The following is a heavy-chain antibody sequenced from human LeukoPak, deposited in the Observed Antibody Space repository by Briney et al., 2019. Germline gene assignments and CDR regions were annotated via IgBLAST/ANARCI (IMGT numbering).Heavy chain of an antibody. Sequence: RGSLRHSRAASGFTFYRCWLHWVRQAPGKGLLWVSRINRDGSDSSYADSVKGRFTISRDNAKNTLYLQMNSLRAEDTAVYYCATVVGGNYPPVDGRLIWRRETMVTVSS. V-gene: IGHV3-74*01. J-gene: IGHJ3*02. CDR2: INRDGSDS. D-gene: IGHD5-24*01. CDR3: ATVVGGNYPPVDGRLI. CDR1: GFTFYRCW.